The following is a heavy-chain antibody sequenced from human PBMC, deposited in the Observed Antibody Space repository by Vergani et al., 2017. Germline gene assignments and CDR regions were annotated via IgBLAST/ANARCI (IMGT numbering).Heavy chain of an antibody. Sequence: QVQLQQWGAGLLKPSETLSLTCAVYGGSFSGYYWSWIRQPPGKGLEWIGEIKHSGSTNYNPSLKSRVTISVDTSKNQFSLKLSSVTAADTAVYYCARGRRIAAAGIWGQGTLVTVSS. CDR1: GGSFSGYY. CDR3: ARGRRIAAAGI. D-gene: IGHD6-13*01. J-gene: IGHJ4*02. CDR2: IKHSGST. V-gene: IGHV4-34*01.